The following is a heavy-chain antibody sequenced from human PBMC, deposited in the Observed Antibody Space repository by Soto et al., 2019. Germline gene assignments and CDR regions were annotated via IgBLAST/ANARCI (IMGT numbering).Heavy chain of an antibody. CDR1: GGSISSYY. V-gene: IGHV4-59*08. Sequence: SETLSLTCTVSGGSISSYYWSWIRQPPGKGLEWIGYISYSGSTNYNPSIKSRVTTSVDTSKNQFSLKLSSVTAADTAVYYCARPKEVSGNSGYDFILDYWGQGTLVTVSS. J-gene: IGHJ4*02. CDR3: ARPKEVSGNSGYDFILDY. CDR2: ISYSGST. D-gene: IGHD5-12*01.